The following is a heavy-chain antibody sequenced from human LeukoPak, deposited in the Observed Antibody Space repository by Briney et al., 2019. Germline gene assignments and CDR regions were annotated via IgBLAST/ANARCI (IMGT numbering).Heavy chain of an antibody. CDR1: GGTFSSYA. J-gene: IGHJ4*02. V-gene: IGHV1-69*04. D-gene: IGHD5-24*01. CDR2: IIPILGIA. CDR3: ARDLIPGSERRDGYNGSY. Sequence: ASVKVSCKASGGTFSSYAISWVRQAPGQGLEWMGRIIPILGIANYAQKFQGRVTITADKSTSTAYMELSSLRSEDTAVYYCARDLIPGSERRDGYNGSYWGQGTLVTVSS.